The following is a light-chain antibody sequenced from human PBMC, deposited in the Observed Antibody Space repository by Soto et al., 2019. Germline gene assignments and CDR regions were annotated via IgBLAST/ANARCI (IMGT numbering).Light chain of an antibody. J-gene: IGKJ1*01. CDR2: DAS. Sequence: EIVLTQSPATLSLSPGERATLSCRASQSVNSYLAWYQQKPGQAPRLLIYDASNRATGIPARFSGSGSGTDFTLTISSLQSEDFAVYYCQQFNNWPQTFGQGTKVDIK. CDR3: QQFNNWPQT. CDR1: QSVNSY. V-gene: IGKV3-11*01.